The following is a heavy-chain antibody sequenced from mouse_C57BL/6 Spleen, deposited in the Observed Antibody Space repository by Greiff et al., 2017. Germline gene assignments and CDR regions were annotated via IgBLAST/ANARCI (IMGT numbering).Heavy chain of an antibody. Sequence: QVQLQQPGAELVKPGASVKLSCKASGYTFTSYWMHGVKQRPGQGLEWIGMIHPNSGSTNYNEKFKSKATLTVDKSSSTAYMQLSSLTSEDSAVYYCARPLIYDGYYYAMDYWGQGTSVTVSA. D-gene: IGHD2-3*01. V-gene: IGHV1-64*01. CDR1: GYTFTSYW. CDR2: IHPNSGST. CDR3: ARPLIYDGYYYAMDY. J-gene: IGHJ4*01.